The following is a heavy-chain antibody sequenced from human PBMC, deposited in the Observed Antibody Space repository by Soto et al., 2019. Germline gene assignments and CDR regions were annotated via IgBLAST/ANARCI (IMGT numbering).Heavy chain of an antibody. CDR3: ARPDYGDYGWYFDL. D-gene: IGHD4-17*01. Sequence: SETLSLTCTVSGGSISSSSYYWGWIRQPPGKGLEWIGSIYYSGSTYYNPSLKSRVTISVDTSKNQFSLKLSSVTAADTAVYYCARPDYGDYGWYFDLWGRGTLVTVSS. V-gene: IGHV4-39*01. J-gene: IGHJ2*01. CDR2: IYYSGST. CDR1: GGSISSSSYY.